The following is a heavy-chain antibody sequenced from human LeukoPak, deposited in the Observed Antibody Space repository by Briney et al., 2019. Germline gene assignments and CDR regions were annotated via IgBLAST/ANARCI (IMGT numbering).Heavy chain of an antibody. Sequence: GGSLRLSCAASGFTFSSYAMSWVRQAPGKGLEWVSVISASGGNTYYADSVKGRFTISRDNSKNTLYLQMDSLRAEDTAVYYCAKENHGIVGATTLIDYWGQGTLVTVSS. D-gene: IGHD1-26*01. V-gene: IGHV3-23*01. CDR3: AKENHGIVGATTLIDY. CDR2: ISASGGNT. J-gene: IGHJ4*02. CDR1: GFTFSSYA.